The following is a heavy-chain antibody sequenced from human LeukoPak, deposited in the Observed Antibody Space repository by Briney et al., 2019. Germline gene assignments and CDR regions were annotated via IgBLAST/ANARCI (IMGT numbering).Heavy chain of an antibody. CDR2: IKQDESEK. V-gene: IGHV3-7*01. CDR1: GFTFSSYW. D-gene: IGHD3-10*01. CDR3: ARLYGPAYYYYYMDV. J-gene: IGHJ6*03. Sequence: GGSLRLSCSASGFTFSSYWMSWVRRAPGKGLEWVANIKQDESEKDYVDSVKGRFTISRDNAKNTLYVQVSSLRAEDTAVYYCARLYGPAYYYYYMDVWGKGTTVTVSS.